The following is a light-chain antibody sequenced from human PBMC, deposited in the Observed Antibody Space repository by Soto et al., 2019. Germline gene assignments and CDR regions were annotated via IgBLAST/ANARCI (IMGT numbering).Light chain of an antibody. CDR2: QDS. Sequence: SYELTQPPSVSVSPGQTASITCSGDKLGDKYACWYQQKPGQSPVLVIYQDSKRPSGIPERFSGSNSGNTATLTISGTQAMDEADYCCQAGDSSTGVFGTGTKVTVL. V-gene: IGLV3-1*01. CDR1: KLGDKY. CDR3: QAGDSSTGV. J-gene: IGLJ1*01.